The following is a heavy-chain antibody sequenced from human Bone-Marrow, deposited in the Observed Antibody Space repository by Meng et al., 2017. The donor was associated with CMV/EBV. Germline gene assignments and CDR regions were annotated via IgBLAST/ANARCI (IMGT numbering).Heavy chain of an antibody. CDR1: GGSFSGYS. D-gene: IGHD4-17*01. Sequence: SETLSLTCADYGGSFSGYSWSWIRQPPGKGLEWIGEINHRGSTNYNPSLKSRVTMSVDTSKSQFSLKLSSVTAADTAVYYCARAGDFTVGSFLYGMDVWGQGTTVTVSS. CDR3: ARAGDFTVGSFLYGMDV. J-gene: IGHJ6*02. CDR2: INHRGST. V-gene: IGHV4-34*01.